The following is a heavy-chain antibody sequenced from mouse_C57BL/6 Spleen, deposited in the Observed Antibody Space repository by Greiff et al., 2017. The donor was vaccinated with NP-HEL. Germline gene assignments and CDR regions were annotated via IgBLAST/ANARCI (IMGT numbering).Heavy chain of an antibody. D-gene: IGHD2-14*01. V-gene: IGHV1-26*01. Sequence: VQLQQSGPELVKPGASVKLSCKASGYTFTDYYMNWVKQSPGKSLEWIGDINPNNGGTSYNQKFKGKATLTVDKSSSTAYMELRSLTSEDSAVYYCARGVRRGYAAMDDWGQGTSVTVSS. J-gene: IGHJ4*01. CDR1: GYTFTDYY. CDR2: INPNNGGT. CDR3: ARGVRRGYAAMDD.